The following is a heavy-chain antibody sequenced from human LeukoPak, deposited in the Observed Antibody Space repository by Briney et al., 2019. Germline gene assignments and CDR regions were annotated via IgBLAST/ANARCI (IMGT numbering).Heavy chain of an antibody. CDR2: VSHTGART. CDR1: GFSFNTYA. D-gene: IGHD7-27*01. Sequence: GGSLRLSCETSGFSFNTYAMSWVRQTPGKGLEWVAGVSHTGARTYYADSVKGRFTISRDSSKKTVYLQMSGLSAEDTAVYYCARDLLTGDGGGIWDYWGQGTLVTVSS. CDR3: ARDLLTGDGGGIWDY. J-gene: IGHJ4*02. V-gene: IGHV3-23*01.